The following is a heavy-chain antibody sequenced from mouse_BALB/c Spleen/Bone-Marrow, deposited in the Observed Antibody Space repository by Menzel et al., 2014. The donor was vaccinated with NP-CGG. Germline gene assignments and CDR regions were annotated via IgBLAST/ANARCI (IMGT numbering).Heavy chain of an antibody. J-gene: IGHJ3*01. D-gene: IGHD1-1*01. V-gene: IGHV1S135*01. CDR1: GYSFTGYN. CDR2: IDPYYGGT. CDR3: ARNHFGSNSLGY. Sequence: EVKLMESGPELEKPGASVEISCKASGYSFTGYNMNWVKQSDGRSLEWIGHIDPYYGGTSYNQKFRGKATLTVDKSSSTAYMQLTRLTSGDSAVDYGARNHFGSNSLGYWGQGTLVTVSA.